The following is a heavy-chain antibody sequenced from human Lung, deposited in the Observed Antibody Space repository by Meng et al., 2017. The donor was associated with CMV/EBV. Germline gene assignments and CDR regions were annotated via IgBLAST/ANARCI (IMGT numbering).Heavy chain of an antibody. CDR1: GGSIANEHG. D-gene: IGHD3-10*01. Sequence: EAAHTLGVRLGCHSPPCGVWGGSIANEHGGGWVGRTPGKGLEWIGEVPHKGSRAYNPSLKSRVSMARDESKNQFSLKLTSVTAADTAVYHCLRRSGGSVWGQGTLVTVSS. CDR2: VPHKGSR. V-gene: IGHV4-4*03. J-gene: IGHJ1*01. CDR3: LRRSGGSV.